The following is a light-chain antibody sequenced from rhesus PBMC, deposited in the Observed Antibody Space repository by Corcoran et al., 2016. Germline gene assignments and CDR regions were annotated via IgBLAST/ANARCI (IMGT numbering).Light chain of an antibody. CDR3: QQYSSGPYS. CDR1: QSIGTW. J-gene: IGKJ2*01. CDR2: KAS. V-gene: IGKV1-22*01. Sequence: DIQMTQSPSSLSAAGGDTVTIPCRASQSIGTWLGWYQQKAGKAPELLIYKASSLQSGVPSRFSGSGSETDFTLPISSLQSEHFASYSCQQYSSGPYSFDQGTKVEI.